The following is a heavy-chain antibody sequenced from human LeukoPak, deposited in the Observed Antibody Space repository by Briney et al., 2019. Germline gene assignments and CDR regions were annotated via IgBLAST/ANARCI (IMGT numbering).Heavy chain of an antibody. J-gene: IGHJ4*02. D-gene: IGHD3-16*01. V-gene: IGHV4-59*01. CDR1: GVSIRSYY. CDR3: ASIAKLGY. Sequence: SETLSLTCTVSGVSIRSYYWSWIRPPPGEGLEWIGYIYYSGSPNYNPSLKSRVTISVDTSKIQSSLKLSSVTAADTAVYYCASIAKLGYWGQGTLVTVSS. CDR2: IYYSGSP.